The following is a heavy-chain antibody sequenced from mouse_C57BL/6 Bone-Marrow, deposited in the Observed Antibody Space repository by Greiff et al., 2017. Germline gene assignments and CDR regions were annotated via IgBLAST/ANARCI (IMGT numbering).Heavy chain of an antibody. Sequence: VQLQQPGAELVRPGSSVKLSCKASGYTFTSYWMHWVKQRPGQGLEWIGAIYPGNSDTSYNQKFKGKAKLTAVTSASSAYMELSSLTNEDSAVYYCTRRNWVNFDYWGQGTTLTVSS. CDR3: TRRNWVNFDY. V-gene: IGHV1-5*01. CDR2: IYPGNSDT. D-gene: IGHD4-1*01. CDR1: GYTFTSYW. J-gene: IGHJ2*01.